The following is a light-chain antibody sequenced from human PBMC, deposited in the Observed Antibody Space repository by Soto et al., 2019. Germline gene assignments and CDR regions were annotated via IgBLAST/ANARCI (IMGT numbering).Light chain of an antibody. Sequence: AIQMTQSPSSLSASVGDRVTITCRASQGIRNDLDWFQQKPGKAPKLLIYAASNLHSGVPSRFSGSGSGTDFTLTINSLQPEDVAIYYCQQDIHFPFTFGPGTKVDIK. J-gene: IGKJ3*01. CDR3: QQDIHFPFT. V-gene: IGKV1-6*01. CDR1: QGIRND. CDR2: AAS.